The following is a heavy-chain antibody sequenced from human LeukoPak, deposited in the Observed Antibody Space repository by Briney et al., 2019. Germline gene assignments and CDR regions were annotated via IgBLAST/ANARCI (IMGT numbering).Heavy chain of an antibody. CDR1: GFTFSRYT. CDR2: ISSNGGST. J-gene: IGHJ4*02. V-gene: IGHV3-64*01. D-gene: IGHD4-17*01. Sequence: GGSLRLSCVASGFTFSRYTMHWVRQAPGKGLEYVSGISSNGGSTYYANSVKGRFTISRDNSKNTLYLQMGSLRAEDMAVYYCARDYGDYAYFDYWGQGTLVTVSS. CDR3: ARDYGDYAYFDY.